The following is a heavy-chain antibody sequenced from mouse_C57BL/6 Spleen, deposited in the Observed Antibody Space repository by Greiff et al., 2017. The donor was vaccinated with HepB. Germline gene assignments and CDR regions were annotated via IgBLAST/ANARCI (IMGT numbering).Heavy chain of an antibody. V-gene: IGHV1-50*01. CDR3: ARHYGSSYVGYFDY. CDR2: IDPSDSYT. Sequence: QVQLQQPGAELVKPGASVKLSCKASGYTFTSYWMQWVKQRPGQGLEWIGEIDPSDSYTNYNQKFKGKATLTVDTSSSTAYMQLSSLTSEDSAVYYCARHYGSSYVGYFDYWGQGTTRTVSS. D-gene: IGHD1-1*01. J-gene: IGHJ2*01. CDR1: GYTFTSYW.